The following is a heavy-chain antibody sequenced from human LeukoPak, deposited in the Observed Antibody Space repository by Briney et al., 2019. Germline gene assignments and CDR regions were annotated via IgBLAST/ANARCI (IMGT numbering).Heavy chain of an antibody. CDR3: TRPKNQGYSGYDFDY. CDR1: GFTFSGFA. Sequence: GGSLRFSCAASGFTFSGFAMHWVRQAFGKGLEWVGRIRSKANSYATAYAASVKGRFTISRDDSKNTAYLQMNSLKTEDTAVYYCTRPKNQGYSGYDFDYWGQGTLVTVSS. J-gene: IGHJ4*02. V-gene: IGHV3-73*01. CDR2: IRSKANSYAT. D-gene: IGHD5-12*01.